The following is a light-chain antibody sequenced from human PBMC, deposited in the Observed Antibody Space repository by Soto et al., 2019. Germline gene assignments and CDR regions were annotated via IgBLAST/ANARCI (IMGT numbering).Light chain of an antibody. CDR1: QDISNY. Sequence: DIQMTQSPSSLSASVGDRVTITCQASQDISNYLNWYQQKPGKAPKLLIYDASNLETWVPSRFSGSGSGTDFTFTISSLQSEDIATYYCQQYDNLVTFGGGTKVEIK. V-gene: IGKV1-33*01. J-gene: IGKJ4*01. CDR2: DAS. CDR3: QQYDNLVT.